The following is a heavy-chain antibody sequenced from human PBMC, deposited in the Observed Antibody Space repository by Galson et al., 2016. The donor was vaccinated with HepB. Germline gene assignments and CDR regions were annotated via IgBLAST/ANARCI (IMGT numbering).Heavy chain of an antibody. J-gene: IGHJ3*02. Sequence: SLRLSCAASGFIFSVYNMNWARQAPGKGLEWIAWITSSSDTMYYADSVKGRFTISRDNAENSLYLEMNSLRDEDTAVYYCARDWGNAFDIWGQGTMVTVSS. V-gene: IGHV3-48*02. D-gene: IGHD3-16*01. CDR1: GFIFSVYN. CDR2: ITSSSDTM. CDR3: ARDWGNAFDI.